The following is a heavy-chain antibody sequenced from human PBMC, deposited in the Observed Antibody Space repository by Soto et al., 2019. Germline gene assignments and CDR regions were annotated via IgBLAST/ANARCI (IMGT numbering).Heavy chain of an antibody. V-gene: IGHV4-4*07. CDR3: ARTIAAAVHREWFDP. J-gene: IGHJ5*02. CDR1: GGSISSYY. CDR2: IYTSGST. Sequence: PSETLSLTCTVSGGSISSYYWSWIRQPAGKGLEWIGRIYTSGSTNYNPSLKSRVTMSVDTSKNQFSLKLSSVTAADTAVYYCARTIAAAVHREWFDPWGQGTLVTVSS. D-gene: IGHD6-13*01.